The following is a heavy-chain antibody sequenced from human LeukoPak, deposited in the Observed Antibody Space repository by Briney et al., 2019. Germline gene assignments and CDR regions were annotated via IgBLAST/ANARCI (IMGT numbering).Heavy chain of an antibody. Sequence: GGSLRLSCAASGFAFNTYAMHWVRQAPGQGLEWVALIWHDGSHKFYSNSVRGQFTISRDNSKNTVSLQMNNLRAEDTAVYYCATHSSGYYYVLGYWGQGTLVTVSS. D-gene: IGHD3-22*01. J-gene: IGHJ4*02. V-gene: IGHV3-30*02. CDR3: ATHSSGYYYVLGY. CDR1: GFAFNTYA. CDR2: IWHDGSHK.